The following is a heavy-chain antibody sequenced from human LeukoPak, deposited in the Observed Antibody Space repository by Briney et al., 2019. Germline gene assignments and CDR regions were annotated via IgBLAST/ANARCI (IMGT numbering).Heavy chain of an antibody. CDR3: ARDRISVTDPPNWFDP. CDR1: GGSFSGYY. J-gene: IGHJ5*02. D-gene: IGHD6-19*01. Sequence: SETLSLTCAVYGGSFSGYYWSWIRQPPGKGLEWIGSIYYSGKTYYNPSLKSRVTISVDTSKNQFSLKLSSVTAADTAVYYCARDRISVTDPPNWFDPWGQGTLVIVSS. V-gene: IGHV4-34*01. CDR2: IYYSGKT.